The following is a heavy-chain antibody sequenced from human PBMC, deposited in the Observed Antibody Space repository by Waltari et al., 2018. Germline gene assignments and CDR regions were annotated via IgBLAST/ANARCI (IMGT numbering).Heavy chain of an antibody. CDR1: GFIFSGSS. CDR2: IRSKVNSYAT. Sequence: EVQLVESGGGLVQPGGSLKLSCAASGFIFSGSSMHWVRQASGKGVEWVGRIRSKVNSYATAYAASVKGRFTISRDDSKNTAYLQMNSLKTEDTAVYYCTSPGVATFDYWGQGTLVTVSS. V-gene: IGHV3-73*02. J-gene: IGHJ4*02. D-gene: IGHD5-12*01. CDR3: TSPGVATFDY.